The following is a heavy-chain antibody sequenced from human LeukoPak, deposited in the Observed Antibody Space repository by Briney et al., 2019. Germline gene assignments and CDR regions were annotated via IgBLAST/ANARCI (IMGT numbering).Heavy chain of an antibody. CDR3: TRRSKGPVDV. V-gene: IGHV4-59*01. Sequence: PSETLSLTCTVSGCSISSYYWSWLRQPPGKGLEWIGYIYYTGTTNYDPSLKSRVTISIDTSKNPFSLKLSSVTAADTAVYYCTRRSKGPVDVWGQGTTVTVSS. J-gene: IGHJ6*02. D-gene: IGHD3-10*01. CDR1: GCSISSYY. CDR2: IYYTGTT.